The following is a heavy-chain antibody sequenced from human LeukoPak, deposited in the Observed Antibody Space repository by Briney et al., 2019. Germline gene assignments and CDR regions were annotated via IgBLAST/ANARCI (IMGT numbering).Heavy chain of an antibody. Sequence: PGGSLRLSCAASGFTFSSYEMNWVRQAPGKGPEWVSYISSSGSTIYYADSVKGRFTISRDNAKNSLYLQMNSLRAEDTAVYYCARVCSGGSCYYYYYMDVWGEGTTVTISS. CDR3: ARVCSGGSCYYYYYMDV. D-gene: IGHD2-15*01. V-gene: IGHV3-48*03. CDR2: ISSSGSTI. J-gene: IGHJ6*03. CDR1: GFTFSSYE.